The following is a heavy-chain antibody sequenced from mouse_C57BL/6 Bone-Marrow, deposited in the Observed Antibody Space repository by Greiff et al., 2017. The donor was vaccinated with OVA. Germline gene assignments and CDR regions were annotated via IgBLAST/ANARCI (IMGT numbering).Heavy chain of an antibody. CDR3: AKSGGDGYYPYWYFDV. Sequence: VQLKESGPGLVQPSQSLSITCTVSGFSLTSYGVHWVRQSPGKGLEWLGVIWRGGSTDYNAAFMSRLSITKDNSKSQVFFKMNSLQADDTAIYYCAKSGGDGYYPYWYFDVWGTGTTVTVSS. CDR2: IWRGGST. D-gene: IGHD2-3*01. V-gene: IGHV2-5*01. CDR1: GFSLTSYG. J-gene: IGHJ1*03.